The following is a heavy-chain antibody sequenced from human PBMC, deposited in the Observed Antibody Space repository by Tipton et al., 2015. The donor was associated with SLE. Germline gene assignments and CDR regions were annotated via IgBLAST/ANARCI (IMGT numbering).Heavy chain of an antibody. D-gene: IGHD3-16*01. CDR2: IISGGDT. Sequence: SLRLSCAASGFTLSTYDMHWVRQGTGKGLEWVSVIISGGDTYYADSVKGRFTISRDNTKDSLYLQMNNVRPEDSALYYCASNRMMGVDVWGQGTTVTVSS. J-gene: IGHJ6*02. CDR1: GFTLSTYD. V-gene: IGHV3-13*01. CDR3: ASNRMMGVDV.